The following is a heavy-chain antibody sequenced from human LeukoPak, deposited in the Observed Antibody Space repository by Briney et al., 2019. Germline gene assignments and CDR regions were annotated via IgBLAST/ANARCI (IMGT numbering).Heavy chain of an antibody. CDR3: AKDRGWIHGFDY. V-gene: IGHV3-48*03. J-gene: IGHJ4*02. D-gene: IGHD3-10*01. Sequence: GSLRLSCAASGFTFSSYEMNWVRQAPGKGLEWVSYISSSGSTIYYADSVKGRFTISRDNAKNSLYLQMNSLRAEDTAVYYCAKDRGWIHGFDYWGQGTLVTVSS. CDR2: ISSSGSTI. CDR1: GFTFSSYE.